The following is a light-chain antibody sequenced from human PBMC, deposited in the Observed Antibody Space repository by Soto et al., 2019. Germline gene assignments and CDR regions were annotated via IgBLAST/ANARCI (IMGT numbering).Light chain of an antibody. J-gene: IGKJ1*01. CDR3: QQYGSSPSWT. CDR1: QSVSSSY. Sequence: EIVLTQSPGTLSLSPGERATLSCRASQSVSSSYLAWYQQKPGQAPRLLIYGASSRATGIPDRFSGSGSGTGFTLTISRLEPEDFAVYYCQQYGSSPSWTFGRGTKVEIK. CDR2: GAS. V-gene: IGKV3-20*01.